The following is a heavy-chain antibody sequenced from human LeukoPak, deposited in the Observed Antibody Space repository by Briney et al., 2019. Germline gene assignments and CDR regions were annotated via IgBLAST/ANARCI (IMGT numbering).Heavy chain of an antibody. CDR2: ISSSGSTI. J-gene: IGHJ6*02. V-gene: IGHV3-48*04. CDR3: ARQIDMDV. Sequence: PGRSLRLSCAASGFTFSSYGMHWVRQAPGKGLEWVSYISSSGSTIYYADSVKGRFTISRDNAKNSLHLQMSSLRAEDTAVYYCARQIDMDVWGQGTTVTVSS. CDR1: GFTFSSYG.